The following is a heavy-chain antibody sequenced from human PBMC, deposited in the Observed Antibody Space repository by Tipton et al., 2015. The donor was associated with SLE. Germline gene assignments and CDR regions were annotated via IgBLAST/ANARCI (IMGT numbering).Heavy chain of an antibody. V-gene: IGHV4-59*01. CDR3: AREGGSSWYWYFDL. CDR2: IYYSGST. D-gene: IGHD6-13*01. CDR1: GGSISGYY. Sequence: LRLSCTVSGGSISGYYWSWIRQPPGKGLEWIGYIYYSGSTNYNPSLKSRVTISVDTSKNQFSLKLSSVTAADTAVYYCAREGGSSWYWYFDLWGRGTLVTVSS. J-gene: IGHJ2*01.